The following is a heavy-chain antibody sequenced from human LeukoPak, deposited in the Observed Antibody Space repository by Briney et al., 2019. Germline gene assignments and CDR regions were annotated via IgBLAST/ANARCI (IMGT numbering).Heavy chain of an antibody. V-gene: IGHV4-30-2*01. CDR3: ARGHYSSSSGYFQH. Sequence: KTSETLSLTCTVSGGSISSGGYYWSWIRQPPGKGLEWIGYIYHSGSTYYNPSLKSRVTISVDRSKNQFSLKLGSVTAADTAVYYCARGHYSSSSGYFQHWGQGTLVTVSS. D-gene: IGHD6-6*01. CDR2: IYHSGST. J-gene: IGHJ1*01. CDR1: GGSISSGGYY.